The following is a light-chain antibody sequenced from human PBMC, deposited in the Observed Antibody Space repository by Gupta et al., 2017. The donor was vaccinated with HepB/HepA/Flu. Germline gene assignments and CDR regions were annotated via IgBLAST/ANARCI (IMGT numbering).Light chain of an antibody. CDR3: SSYTSSETWV. Sequence: HSALTPPASVSVSPGQSITMSCTGTRSDVGIYVSWYQQYTGKSPKLIIYSVTNRPSGVSNRFSGSKSGNTASLTISGLQAEDEADYYCSSYTSSETWVFGGGTKLTVL. CDR1: RSDVGIY. CDR2: SVT. V-gene: IGLV2-14*03. J-gene: IGLJ3*02.